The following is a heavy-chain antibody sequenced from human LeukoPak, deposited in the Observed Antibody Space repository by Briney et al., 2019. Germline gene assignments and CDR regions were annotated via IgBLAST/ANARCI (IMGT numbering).Heavy chain of an antibody. V-gene: IGHV5-51*01. CDR2: IYPGDSDT. Sequence: GXIYPGDSDTRYSPSFQGQVTISADKSISTAYLQWSSLKASDTAMYYCARRQYYYDSSGYKYYFDYWGQGTLVTVSS. D-gene: IGHD3-22*01. J-gene: IGHJ4*02. CDR3: ARRQYYYDSSGYKYYFDY.